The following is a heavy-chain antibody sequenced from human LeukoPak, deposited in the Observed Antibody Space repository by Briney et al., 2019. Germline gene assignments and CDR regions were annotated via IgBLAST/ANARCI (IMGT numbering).Heavy chain of an antibody. CDR2: IYPGDSDT. D-gene: IGHD6-13*01. Sequence: GESLKISCKGSGYSFTSYWIGWVRQMPGKGLEWMGIIYPGDSDTRYSPSFQGQVTISADKSISTAYLQWSSLKASDTAMYYCARQDLLIGAAGTFDWFDPWGQGTLVTVSS. J-gene: IGHJ5*02. V-gene: IGHV5-51*01. CDR3: ARQDLLIGAAGTFDWFDP. CDR1: GYSFTSYW.